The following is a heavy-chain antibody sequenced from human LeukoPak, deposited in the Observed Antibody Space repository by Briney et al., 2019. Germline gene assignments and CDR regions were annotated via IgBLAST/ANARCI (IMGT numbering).Heavy chain of an antibody. J-gene: IGHJ3*02. CDR3: ARGRNDILTGYYPVGDDAFDI. D-gene: IGHD3-9*01. CDR2: IYYSGST. V-gene: IGHV4-59*01. CDR1: GGSISSYY. Sequence: SETLSLTCTVSGGSISSYYWSWIRQPPGKGLEWIGYIYYSGSTNYNPSLKSRVTISVDTSKNQFSLKPSSVTAADTAVYYCARGRNDILTGYYPVGDDAFDIWGQGTMVTVSS.